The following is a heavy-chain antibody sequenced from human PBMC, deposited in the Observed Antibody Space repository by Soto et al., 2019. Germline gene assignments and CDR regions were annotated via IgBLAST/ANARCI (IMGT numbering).Heavy chain of an antibody. V-gene: IGHV1-69*13. CDR2: IIPIFGTA. D-gene: IGHD7-27*01. Sequence: ASVKVSCKASGGTFSSYAISWVRQAPGQGLEWMGGIIPIFGTANYAQKFQGRVTITADESTSTAYMELSSLRSEDTAVYYCASITGDPGYYYYGMDVWGQGTTVTVSS. CDR3: ASITGDPGYYYYGMDV. J-gene: IGHJ6*02. CDR1: GGTFSSYA.